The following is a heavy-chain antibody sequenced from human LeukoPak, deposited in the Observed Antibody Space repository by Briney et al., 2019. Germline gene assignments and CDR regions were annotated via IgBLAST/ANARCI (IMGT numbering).Heavy chain of an antibody. CDR3: VRPPTDGCTGGVCNGHRNYFDP. CDR1: GGSISSAGHY. CDR2: IYYTGTY. D-gene: IGHD2-8*02. J-gene: IGHJ5*02. V-gene: IGHV4-39*01. Sequence: SETLSLTCTVSGGSISSAGHYWGWIRQPPGKEMEWIGHIYYTGTYYHNPSLTGRVTLSIDTSNNQFSLRLTSITAADTALSYCVRPPTDGCTGGVCNGHRNYFDPWGQGTLVTVSS.